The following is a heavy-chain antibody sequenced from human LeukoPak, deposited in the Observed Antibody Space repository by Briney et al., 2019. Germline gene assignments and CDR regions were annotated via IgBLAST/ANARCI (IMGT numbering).Heavy chain of an antibody. Sequence: PGGSLRLSCEGSGFTFRRYSMHWVRQAPGKGLEWISYISSSGNTIYYADSVKGRYTISRDNGENSIYLQTNSLRAEDTAVYYCAREGPRGNSQFDYWGQGTLVTVSS. V-gene: IGHV3-48*01. D-gene: IGHD4-23*01. CDR1: GFTFRRYS. CDR3: AREGPRGNSQFDY. CDR2: ISSSGNTI. J-gene: IGHJ4*02.